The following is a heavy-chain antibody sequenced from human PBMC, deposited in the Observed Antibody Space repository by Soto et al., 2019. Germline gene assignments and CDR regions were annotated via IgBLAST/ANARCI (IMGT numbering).Heavy chain of an antibody. CDR2: ISYDGRNK. Sequence: PGGSLRLSCAASGFSFSTYGMHWVRQAPGKGLEWVALISYDGRNKNYADSVKGRFTISRDNSMNMLSLQMNSLRVEDTSVYYCARETQYYDDWSTGIYYYGIDVSGKGTQVTVPS. D-gene: IGHD3-3*01. CDR3: ARETQYYDDWSTGIYYYGIDV. J-gene: IGHJ6*04. CDR1: GFSFSTYG. V-gene: IGHV3-30*03.